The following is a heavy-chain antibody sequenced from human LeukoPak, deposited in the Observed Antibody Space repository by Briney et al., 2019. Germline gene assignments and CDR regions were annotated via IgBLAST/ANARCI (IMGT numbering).Heavy chain of an antibody. CDR3: ARHKAVSGTGTFDY. J-gene: IGHJ4*02. D-gene: IGHD6-19*01. V-gene: IGHV4-4*07. Sequence: SETLSLTCTVSGGSISSYYWSWIRQPAGKGLEWIGRFYNSGSTNYNPSLKSRVTMSVETAKNQFSLRLSSVTAADTAVYYCARHKAVSGTGTFDYWGEGTLVTVSS. CDR1: GGSISSYY. CDR2: FYNSGST.